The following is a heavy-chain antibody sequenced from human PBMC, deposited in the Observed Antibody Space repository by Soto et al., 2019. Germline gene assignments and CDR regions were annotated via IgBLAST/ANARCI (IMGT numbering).Heavy chain of an antibody. J-gene: IGHJ4*02. D-gene: IGHD2-2*01. CDR1: GGSMSSYC. CDR2: IYHNGRI. V-gene: IGHV4-59*12. Sequence: SETLSLTCTVSGGSMSSYCWSWVRQPPGKGLEWIGEIYHNGRINYNPSLRSRLTISIDTSKNQLSLKLTSATAADTAVHYCARVPDYWGQGILVT. CDR3: ARVPDY.